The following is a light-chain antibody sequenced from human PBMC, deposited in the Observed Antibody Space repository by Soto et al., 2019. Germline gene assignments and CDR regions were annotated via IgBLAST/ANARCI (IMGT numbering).Light chain of an antibody. Sequence: DIQMTQSPSSLSAFVGDRVTITCRASQSISSYLNWYQQKPAKAPSLLIYTSPNLQSGVPPRFSGSGSGTDFTLTISSLQPEDFATYYCQQSDSTPLTFGGGTKVDIK. V-gene: IGKV1-39*01. CDR2: TSP. J-gene: IGKJ4*01. CDR3: QQSDSTPLT. CDR1: QSISSY.